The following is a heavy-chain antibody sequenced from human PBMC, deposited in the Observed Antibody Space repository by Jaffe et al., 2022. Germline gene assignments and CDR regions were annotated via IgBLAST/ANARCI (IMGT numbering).Heavy chain of an antibody. CDR2: IRSKANSYAT. J-gene: IGHJ2*01. D-gene: IGHD2-15*01. V-gene: IGHV3-73*02. Sequence: EVQLVESGGGLVQPGGSLKLSCAASGFTFSGSAMHWVRQASGKGLEWVGRIRSKANSYATAYAASVKGRFTISRDDSKNTAYLQMNSLKTEDTAVYYCTRHPDGGVVAANHLALSGAIGWYFDLWGRGTLVTVSS. CDR3: TRHPDGGVVAANHLALSGAIGWYFDL. CDR1: GFTFSGSA.